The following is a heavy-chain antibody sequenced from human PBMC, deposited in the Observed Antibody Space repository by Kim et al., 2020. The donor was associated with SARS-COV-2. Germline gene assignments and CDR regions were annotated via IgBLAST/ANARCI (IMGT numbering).Heavy chain of an antibody. J-gene: IGHJ5*02. CDR2: INQSGST. D-gene: IGHD3-10*01. Sequence: SETLSLTCAVYGGSFSGYYWSWIRQPPGKGLEWIGEINQSGSTDYNPSLKSRVTISVDTSKNQFSLNLSSVTAADTAVYFCARVRRLIRFDLWGQGTLVTVSS. V-gene: IGHV4-34*01. CDR3: ARVRRLIRFDL. CDR1: GGSFSGYY.